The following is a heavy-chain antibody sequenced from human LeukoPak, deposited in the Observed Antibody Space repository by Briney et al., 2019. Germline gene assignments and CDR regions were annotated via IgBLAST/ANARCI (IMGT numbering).Heavy chain of an antibody. CDR2: INPNSGGT. CDR1: GYIFTGYY. D-gene: IGHD1-26*01. Sequence: GASVKVSCKASGYIFTGYYMHWMRQAPGQGPEWMGWINPNSGGTNYAQKFQGRVTMTRDTSISTAYMELSRLRSDDTAVYYCARDCGHSDAFDIWGQGTMVTVSS. J-gene: IGHJ3*02. V-gene: IGHV1-2*02. CDR3: ARDCGHSDAFDI.